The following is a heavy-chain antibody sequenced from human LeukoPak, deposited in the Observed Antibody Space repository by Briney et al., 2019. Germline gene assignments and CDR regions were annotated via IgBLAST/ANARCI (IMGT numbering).Heavy chain of an antibody. CDR1: GYSISSGFY. CDR2: IYHSGST. CDR3: ARAVGTSRNFFDY. V-gene: IGHV4-38-2*02. D-gene: IGHD4-23*01. J-gene: IGHJ4*02. Sequence: SETLSLTCTVSGYSISSGFYWGWIRQPPGKGLECIGSIYHSGSTYYNPSLKSRVTISVDTSKNQFSLNLSSVTAADTAMYYCARAVGTSRNFFDYWGQGTLVTVSS.